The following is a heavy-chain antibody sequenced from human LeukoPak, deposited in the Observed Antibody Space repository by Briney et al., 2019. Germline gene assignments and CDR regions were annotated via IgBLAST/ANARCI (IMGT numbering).Heavy chain of an antibody. Sequence: ASVKVSCKASGYTFTSYDINWVRQATGQGLEWMGWMNPNSGNTGYAQKFQGRVTITRNTSISTAYMELSSLRSEDTAVYYCARDRYDILTGYYHPYYYYYMDVWGKGTTVTVSS. J-gene: IGHJ6*03. CDR3: ARDRYDILTGYYHPYYYYYMDV. CDR2: MNPNSGNT. CDR1: GYTFTSYD. V-gene: IGHV1-8*03. D-gene: IGHD3-9*01.